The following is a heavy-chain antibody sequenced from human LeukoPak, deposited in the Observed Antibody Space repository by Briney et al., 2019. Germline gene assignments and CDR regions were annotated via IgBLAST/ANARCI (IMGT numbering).Heavy chain of an antibody. CDR3: ARTTRGFCSSTSCACFDY. J-gene: IGHJ4*02. V-gene: IGHV4-34*01. D-gene: IGHD2-2*01. CDR2: INHSGST. CDR1: GGSFSGYY. Sequence: PSETLSLTCTVYGGSFSGYYWSWIRQPPGKGLEWIGEINHSGSTNYNPSLKSRVTISVDASKNQFSLKLSSVTAADTAVYYCARTTRGFCSSTSCACFDYWGQGTLVTASS.